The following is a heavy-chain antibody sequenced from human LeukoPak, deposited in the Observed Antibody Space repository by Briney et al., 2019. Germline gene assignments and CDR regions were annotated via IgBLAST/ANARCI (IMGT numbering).Heavy chain of an antibody. J-gene: IGHJ3*02. CDR3: ARARWLRFGPTNLDAFDI. Sequence: SETLSLTCTVSGGSISSYYWSWIRQPPGKGLEWIGYIYYSVSTNYNPSLKSRVTISVDTSKNQFSLKLSSVTAADTAVYYCARARWLRFGPTNLDAFDIWGQGTMVTVSS. V-gene: IGHV4-59*01. D-gene: IGHD5-12*01. CDR2: IYYSVST. CDR1: GGSISSYY.